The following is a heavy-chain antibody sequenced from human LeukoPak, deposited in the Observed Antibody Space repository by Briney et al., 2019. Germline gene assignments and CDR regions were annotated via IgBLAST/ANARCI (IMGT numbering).Heavy chain of an antibody. V-gene: IGHV3-69-1*01. CDR3: ARDILTKQAYSGYDN. CDR2: ISSSNTI. D-gene: IGHD5-12*01. J-gene: IGHJ4*02. CDR1: GFTVSSNY. Sequence: GGSLRLSCAASGFTVSSNYMNWVRQAPGKGLEWVSYISSSNTIYYADSVKGRFTISRDNAKNSLYLQMNSLRDEDTAVYYCARDILTKQAYSGYDNWGQGTLVTVSS.